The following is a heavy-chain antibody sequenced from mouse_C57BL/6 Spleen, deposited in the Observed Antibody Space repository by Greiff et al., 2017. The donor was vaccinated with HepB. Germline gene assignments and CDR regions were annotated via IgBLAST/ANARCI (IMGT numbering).Heavy chain of an antibody. J-gene: IGHJ2*01. CDR1: GYTFTDYY. CDR3: ASLLSD. D-gene: IGHD2-10*01. CDR2: INPNNGGT. V-gene: IGHV1-26*01. Sequence: EVQLQQSGPELVKPGASVKISCKASGYTFTDYYMNWVKQSHGKSLEWIGDINPNNGGTSYNQKFKGKATLTVEKSSSTAYMELRSLTSEDSAVYYCASLLSDWGQGTTLTVSS.